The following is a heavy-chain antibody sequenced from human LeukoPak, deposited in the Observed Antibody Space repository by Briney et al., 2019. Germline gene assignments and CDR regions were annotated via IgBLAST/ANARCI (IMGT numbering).Heavy chain of an antibody. Sequence: SETLSLTCAVSGGSISSGGYSWSWIRQPPGKGLEWIGYIYHSGSTYYNPSLKSRVTISVDRSKNQFSLKLSSVTAADTAVYYCARGDGSYPYYFDYWGQGTLVTVSS. CDR1: GGSISSGGYS. CDR3: ARGDGSYPYYFDY. J-gene: IGHJ4*02. D-gene: IGHD1-26*01. CDR2: IYHSGST. V-gene: IGHV4-30-2*01.